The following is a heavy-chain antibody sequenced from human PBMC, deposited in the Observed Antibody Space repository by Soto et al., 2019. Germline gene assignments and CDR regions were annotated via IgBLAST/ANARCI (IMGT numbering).Heavy chain of an antibody. Sequence: SEALFLHRTGSGGSLMRLHWGLVRQPPGKGLEWIGYIYYSGSTNYNPSLKSRVTISVDTSKSQFSLKLSSVTAADTAVYFCACYGLGSSFGILLDYWGQGALVTVSS. D-gene: IGHD3-10*01. J-gene: IGHJ4*02. CDR2: IYYSGST. CDR1: GGSLMRLH. V-gene: IGHV4-59*08. CDR3: ACYGLGSSFGILLDY.